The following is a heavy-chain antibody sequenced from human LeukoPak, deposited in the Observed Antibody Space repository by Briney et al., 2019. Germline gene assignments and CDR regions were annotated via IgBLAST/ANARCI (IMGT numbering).Heavy chain of an antibody. D-gene: IGHD2-21*02. CDR2: ISSSGSTI. CDR1: GFTYSSYW. Sequence: GGSLRLSCAASGFTYSSYWMSWVRQAPGKGLEWVSYISSSGSTIYYADSVKGRFTISRDNAKNSLYLQMNSLRAEDTAVYYCAPHPYCGGDCYPPPRNNWFDPWGQGTLVTVAS. V-gene: IGHV3-48*04. J-gene: IGHJ5*02. CDR3: APHPYCGGDCYPPPRNNWFDP.